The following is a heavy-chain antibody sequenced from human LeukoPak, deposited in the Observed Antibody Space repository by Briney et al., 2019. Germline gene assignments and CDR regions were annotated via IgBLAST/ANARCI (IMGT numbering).Heavy chain of an antibody. D-gene: IGHD3-16*01. J-gene: IGHJ3*02. CDR2: INPNGGGT. CDR1: GYTFTDPY. V-gene: IGHV1-2*02. Sequence: ASVKVSCKASGYTFTDPYIHWVRQAPGQGLEWMGWINPNGGGTNYAQKFQGRVTMTRDTSLNTAYMELSRLGSDDTAVYFCARARLWAFDIWGQGTMVTVSS. CDR3: ARARLWAFDI.